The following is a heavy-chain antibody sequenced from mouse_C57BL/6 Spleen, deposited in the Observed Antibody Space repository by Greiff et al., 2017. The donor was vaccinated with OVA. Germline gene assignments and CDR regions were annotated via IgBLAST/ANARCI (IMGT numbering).Heavy chain of an antibody. CDR3: ARAFGSSYDWYFDV. Sequence: VQLQQSGAELARPGASVNMSCKASGYTFTSYTMHWVKQRPGQGLEWIGYINPSSGYTKYNQKFKDKATLTADKSSSTAYMQLSSLTSEDSAVYYCARAFGSSYDWYFDVWGTGTTVTVSS. J-gene: IGHJ1*03. CDR1: GYTFTSYT. V-gene: IGHV1-4*01. D-gene: IGHD1-1*01. CDR2: INPSSGYT.